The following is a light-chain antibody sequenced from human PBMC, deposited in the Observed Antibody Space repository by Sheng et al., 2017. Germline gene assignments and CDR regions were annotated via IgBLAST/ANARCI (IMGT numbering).Light chain of an antibody. V-gene: IGKV3-20*01. CDR2: GAS. Sequence: EIVLSQSPGTLSLSPGEGATLACRASQTIVSDFLAWFQQKPGQAPRLLIYGASGRATGIPDRFSGSGSGTDFTLTIRGLEPEDFAVYYCQQYGSSPFTFGPGTKVDIK. J-gene: IGKJ3*01. CDR1: QTIVSDF. CDR3: QQYGSSPFT.